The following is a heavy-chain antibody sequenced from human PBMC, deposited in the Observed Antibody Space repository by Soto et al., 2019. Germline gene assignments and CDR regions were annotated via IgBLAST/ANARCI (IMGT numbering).Heavy chain of an antibody. CDR2: IWYDGSNK. V-gene: IGHV3-33*01. J-gene: IGHJ6*03. Sequence: GGSLRLSCAASGFTFSSYGMHWVRQAPGKGLEWVAVIWYDGSNKYYADSVKGRFTISRDNSKNTLYLQMNSLRAEDTAVYYCARVRSVAAAGHYYYYMDVWGKGTTVTVSS. CDR3: ARVRSVAAAGHYYYYMDV. D-gene: IGHD6-13*01. CDR1: GFTFSSYG.